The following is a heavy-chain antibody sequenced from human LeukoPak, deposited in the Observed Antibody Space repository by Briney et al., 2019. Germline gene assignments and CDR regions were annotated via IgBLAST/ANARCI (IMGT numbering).Heavy chain of an antibody. Sequence: SETLSLTCAVYGRSFSGYYWSWIRQPPGKGLEWIEEINHSGSTNYNPSLKSRVTISVDTSKNQFSLKLSSVTAADTAVYYCARGLLEPDYYYYYMDVWGKGTTVTVSS. CDR1: GRSFSGYY. J-gene: IGHJ6*03. V-gene: IGHV4-34*01. CDR2: INHSGST. CDR3: ARGLLEPDYYYYYMDV. D-gene: IGHD1-1*01.